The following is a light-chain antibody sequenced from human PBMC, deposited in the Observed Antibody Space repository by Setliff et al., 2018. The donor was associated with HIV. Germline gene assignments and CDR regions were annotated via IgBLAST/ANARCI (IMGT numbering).Light chain of an antibody. Sequence: QSVLTQPASVSGSPGQSITISCTGTSSDVGGYDYVSWYQQHPGKVPKLMLYEVGNRPSGVSNRFPGSKSGNTASLTISGLQAEDEADYYCCSYTSSTTLVFGTGTKV. J-gene: IGLJ1*01. CDR2: EVG. V-gene: IGLV2-14*01. CDR3: CSYTSSTTLV. CDR1: SSDVGGYDY.